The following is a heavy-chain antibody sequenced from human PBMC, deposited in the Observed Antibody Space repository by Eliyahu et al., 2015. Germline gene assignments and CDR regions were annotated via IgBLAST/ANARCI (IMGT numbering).Heavy chain of an antibody. CDR3: TREKSGSYEGDWFDP. Sequence: EVQLVESGGGLVQPGRSLRLSCXASGFTFGYYAMSWFRQAPGXGLEWVGFIRSKAYGGTTEYAASVKGRFTISRDDSKSIAHLQMNSLKTEDTAVYYCTREKSGSYEGDWFDPWGQGTLVTVSS. CDR2: IRSKAYGGTT. V-gene: IGHV3-49*03. J-gene: IGHJ5*02. D-gene: IGHD1-26*01. CDR1: GFTFGYYA.